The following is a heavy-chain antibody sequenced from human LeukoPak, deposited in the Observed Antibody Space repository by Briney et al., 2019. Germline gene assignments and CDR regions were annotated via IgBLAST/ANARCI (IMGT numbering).Heavy chain of an antibody. Sequence: SVKVSCKASGGTFSSYAISWVRQAPGQGLEWMGGIIPIFGTANYAQKFQGRVTITTDESTSTAYMELSSLRSEDTAVYYCARVRSGSYSRYYFDYWGQGTMVTVSS. J-gene: IGHJ4*02. CDR2: IIPIFGTA. CDR3: ARVRSGSYSRYYFDY. V-gene: IGHV1-69*05. CDR1: GGTFSSYA. D-gene: IGHD1-26*01.